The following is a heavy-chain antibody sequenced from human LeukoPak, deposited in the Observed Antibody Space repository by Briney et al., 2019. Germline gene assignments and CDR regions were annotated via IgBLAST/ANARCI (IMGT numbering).Heavy chain of an antibody. Sequence: SETLSLTCTVSGGSISSYYWSWIRQPPGKGLEWIGYIYSSGSTNYNPSLKSRVTISVDTSKNQFSLKLSSVTAADTAVYYCARERSVAAAGTPYYYYGMDVWGQGTTVTVSS. D-gene: IGHD6-13*01. V-gene: IGHV4-59*01. J-gene: IGHJ6*02. CDR3: ARERSVAAAGTPYYYYGMDV. CDR1: GGSISSYY. CDR2: IYSSGST.